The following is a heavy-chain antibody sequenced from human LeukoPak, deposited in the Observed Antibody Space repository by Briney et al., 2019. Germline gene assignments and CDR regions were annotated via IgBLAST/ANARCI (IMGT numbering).Heavy chain of an antibody. CDR1: GGSISDHY. CDR2: IYKSEAP. CDR3: ARDPAPHYDFWSGYGWGVQRHNWFDP. Sequence: PSETLSLTCSVSGGSISDHYWSWIRQPPGKGLEWIGYIYKSEAPNYNPFLNARVTMSLDMSKNQFSLKLSSVTAADTAVYYCARDPAPHYDFWSGYGWGVQRHNWFDPWGQGTLVTVSS. V-gene: IGHV4-59*11. J-gene: IGHJ5*02. D-gene: IGHD3-3*01.